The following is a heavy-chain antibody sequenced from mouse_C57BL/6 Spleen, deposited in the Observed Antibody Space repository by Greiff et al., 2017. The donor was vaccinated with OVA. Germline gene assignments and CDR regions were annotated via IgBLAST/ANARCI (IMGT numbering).Heavy chain of an antibody. CDR1: GYTFTDYY. Sequence: VQLQQSGPELVKPGASVKISCKASGYTFTDYYMNWVKQSHGKSLEWIGDINPNNGGTSYNQKFKGKATLTVDKSSSTAYMELRSLTSEDSAVYYCARNPSAMDYWGQGTSVTVSS. CDR2: INPNNGGT. CDR3: ARNPSAMDY. J-gene: IGHJ4*01. V-gene: IGHV1-26*01.